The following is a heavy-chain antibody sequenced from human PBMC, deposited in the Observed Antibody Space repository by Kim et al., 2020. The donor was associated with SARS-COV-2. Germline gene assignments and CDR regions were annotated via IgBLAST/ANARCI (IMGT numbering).Heavy chain of an antibody. V-gene: IGHV1-18*01. D-gene: IGHD1-26*01. CDR3: ARHDSGSYSTSFQH. Sequence: KLQGRVTMTTDTSTSTAYMELRSLRSDDTAVYYCARHDSGSYSTSFQHWGQGTLVTVSS. J-gene: IGHJ1*01.